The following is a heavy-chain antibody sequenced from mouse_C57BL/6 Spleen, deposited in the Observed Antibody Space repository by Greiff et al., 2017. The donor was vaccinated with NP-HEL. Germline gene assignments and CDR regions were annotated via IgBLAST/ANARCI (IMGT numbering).Heavy chain of an antibody. D-gene: IGHD1-1*01. V-gene: IGHV2-3*01. CDR3: AKHYGSSYSFAY. Sequence: VQLVESGPGLVAPSQCLSISCTVSGFSLTSYGVSWVRQPPGQGLEWLGEIWGDGSTNYHSALISRLSISKDNSKSQVFIKLNSLQTDDTASYYCAKHYGSSYSFAYWGQGTLVTVSA. CDR2: IWGDGST. CDR1: GFSLTSYG. J-gene: IGHJ3*01.